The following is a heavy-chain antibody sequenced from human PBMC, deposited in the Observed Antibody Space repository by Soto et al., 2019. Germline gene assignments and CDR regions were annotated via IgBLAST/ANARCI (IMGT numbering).Heavy chain of an antibody. CDR3: VRGGYFFND. CDR2: IKPDGSEK. D-gene: IGHD3-22*01. Sequence: EVQLADSGGDLVQPGESLRLSCAASGFPFSSYWMSWVRQAPGKGLEWVANIKPDGSEKYYVDSVKGRFTISRDNAKTSLYLQMNSLRAEDTALYFCVRGGYFFNDWGQGTLVTVSS. V-gene: IGHV3-7*01. J-gene: IGHJ4*02. CDR1: GFPFSSYW.